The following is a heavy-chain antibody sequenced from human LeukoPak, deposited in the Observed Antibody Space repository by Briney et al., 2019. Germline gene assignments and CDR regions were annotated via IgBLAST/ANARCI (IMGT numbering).Heavy chain of an antibody. D-gene: IGHD1-26*01. CDR2: ISYDGSNK. J-gene: IGHJ4*02. Sequence: GRSLRLSCAASGFTFSSYTMHWVRQAPGQGLEWVAVISYDGSNKYYADSVRGRFTISRDNSKNTLYLQMNSLRAEDTAVYYCARVVDSGSYCLDYWGQGTLVTVSS. CDR1: GFTFSSYT. V-gene: IGHV3-30-3*01. CDR3: ARVVDSGSYCLDY.